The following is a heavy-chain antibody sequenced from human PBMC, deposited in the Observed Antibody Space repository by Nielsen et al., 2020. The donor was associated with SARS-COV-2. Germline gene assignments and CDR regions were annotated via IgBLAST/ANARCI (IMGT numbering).Heavy chain of an antibody. Sequence: GGSLRLSCAASGFTFSSYWMSWVRQAPGKGLEWVANIKQDGSEKYYVDSVKGRFTISRDNAKNSLYLQMNSLRAEDTAVYYCASSSSWYYGGSYFDYWGQGTLVTVSS. D-gene: IGHD6-13*01. J-gene: IGHJ4*02. CDR3: ASSSSWYYGGSYFDY. CDR1: GFTFSSYW. V-gene: IGHV3-7*01. CDR2: IKQDGSEK.